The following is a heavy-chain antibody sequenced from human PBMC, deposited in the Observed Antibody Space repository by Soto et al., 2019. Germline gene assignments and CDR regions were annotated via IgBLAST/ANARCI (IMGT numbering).Heavy chain of an antibody. CDR1: WYTFISYG. V-gene: IGHV1-18*01. Sequence: HVQLVQSGAEVKKPGASLKVSCKASWYTFISYGVSWVRQAPGQGLEWLGWISPYNGNTNYAQKFQGRITMTTDTSTSTVYMDLRSLRTDDKAVYYCARDQTKWLTDAFDIWGQGTMVVVSS. CDR2: ISPYNGNT. CDR3: ARDQTKWLTDAFDI. J-gene: IGHJ3*02. D-gene: IGHD5-12*01.